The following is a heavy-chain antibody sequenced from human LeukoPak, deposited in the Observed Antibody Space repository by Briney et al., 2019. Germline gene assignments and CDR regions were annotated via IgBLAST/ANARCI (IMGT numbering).Heavy chain of an antibody. CDR3: ARESIYSDKVIYH. V-gene: IGHV3-48*01. D-gene: IGHD4-17*01. J-gene: IGHJ5*02. CDR2: ISISNNSI. Sequence: PGVSLRLSCAAAGFTFSYYSFNWVRQAPGKGLEWIAYISISNNSIYYADSVKGRFTISRDNAKNSLYLQMNSLRVEDTAVYYCARESIYSDKVIYHWVQGTPVTVSS. CDR1: GFTFSYYS.